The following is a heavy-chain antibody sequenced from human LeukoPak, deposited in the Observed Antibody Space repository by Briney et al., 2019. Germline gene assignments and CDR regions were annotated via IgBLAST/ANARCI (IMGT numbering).Heavy chain of an antibody. CDR2: IYRNGRT. Sequence: SETLSLTCAVSGYSISSDYYWGWIRRPPGRGLEWIASIYRNGRTYYNPSLKSRVTISLDTSRNQFSLKVNSVTAADTAVYFCARDRGGGSSPIDYWGQGTLVTVSS. CDR1: GYSISSDYY. V-gene: IGHV4-38-2*02. D-gene: IGHD6-6*01. J-gene: IGHJ4*02. CDR3: ARDRGGGSSPIDY.